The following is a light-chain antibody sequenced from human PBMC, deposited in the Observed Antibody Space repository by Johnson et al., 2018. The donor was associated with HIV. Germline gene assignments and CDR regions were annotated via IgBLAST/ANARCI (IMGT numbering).Light chain of an antibody. CDR1: SSNIGNNY. V-gene: IGLV1-51*01. Sequence: QSVLTQPPSVSAAPGQKVTISCSGSSSNIGNNYVSWYQQVPGTAPKLLIYDNNKRPSGIPDRFSGSKSGTSATLGITGLQTGDEADYYCGTWDSSLGRGGFGTGTKVPVL. CDR3: GTWDSSLGRGG. CDR2: DNN. J-gene: IGLJ1*01.